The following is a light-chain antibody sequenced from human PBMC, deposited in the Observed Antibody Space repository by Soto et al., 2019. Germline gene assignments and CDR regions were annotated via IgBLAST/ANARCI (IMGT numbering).Light chain of an antibody. CDR1: QSISSSE. J-gene: IGKJ4*01. CDR2: SAS. V-gene: IGKV3-20*01. CDR3: QHYGSSSPLP. Sequence: EIVLTQSPGTLSLSPGERATLSCRASQSISSSELAWYQQKPDQAPRLLVYSASSRATGIADRFSGSGSGTDFTLTISRLEPEDFAVYYCQHYGSSSPLPFGGGTKVEIK.